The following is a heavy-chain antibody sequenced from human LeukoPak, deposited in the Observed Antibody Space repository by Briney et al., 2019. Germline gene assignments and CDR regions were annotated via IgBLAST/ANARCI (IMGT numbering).Heavy chain of an antibody. CDR3: ARMTRYCSSTSCAGEFDY. J-gene: IGHJ4*02. D-gene: IGHD2-2*01. CDR1: GFTFSSYG. Sequence: PGGSLRLSCAASGFTFSSYGMHWVRQAPGKGLEWVAVIWYDGSHEYYVDSVKGRFTISRDNSINTVDLQMNSLRAEDTAVYYCARMTRYCSSTSCAGEFDYWGQGTLVTVSS. V-gene: IGHV3-33*01. CDR2: IWYDGSHE.